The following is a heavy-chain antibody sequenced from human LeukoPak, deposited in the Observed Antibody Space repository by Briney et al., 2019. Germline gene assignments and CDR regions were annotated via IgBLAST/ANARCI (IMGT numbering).Heavy chain of an antibody. J-gene: IGHJ6*03. D-gene: IGHD2-15*01. Sequence: ASVKVSCKASGYTFTSYYMHWVRQAPGQGLEWMRVINPSGGSTSYAQKFQGRVTMTRDMSTSTVYMELSSLRSEDTAVYYCARDGVVVAATPYYYYYMDVWGKGTTVTVSS. CDR2: INPSGGST. CDR1: GYTFTSYY. V-gene: IGHV1-46*01. CDR3: ARDGVVVAATPYYYYYMDV.